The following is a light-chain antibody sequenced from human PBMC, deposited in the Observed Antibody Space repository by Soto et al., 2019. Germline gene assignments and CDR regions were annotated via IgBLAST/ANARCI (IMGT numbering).Light chain of an antibody. Sequence: QSVLTQPASVSGSPGQSITISCTGTSSDVGGYDYVSWYQQHPGKAPRLMIYKASNRPSGGSHRFCGSRSGNTASLTISGLHAEDDAAYYCSSYTSGSTLYVFGTGTKGPVL. CDR3: SSYTSGSTLYV. J-gene: IGLJ1*01. CDR1: SSDVGGYDY. CDR2: KAS. V-gene: IGLV2-14*01.